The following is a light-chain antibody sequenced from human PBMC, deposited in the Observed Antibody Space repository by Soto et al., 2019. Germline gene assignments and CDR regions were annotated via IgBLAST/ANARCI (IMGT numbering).Light chain of an antibody. CDR2: RNN. V-gene: IGLV1-47*01. Sequence: QSVLTQPPSASGTPWQRVTISCSGSSSNIGSNYVYWYQQLPGTAPKLLIYRNNQRPSVVPDRFSGSKSGTSASLAISVLRSEDEADYYCAAWDYSLSGYVFGTGTKLTVL. CDR3: AAWDYSLSGYV. CDR1: SSNIGSNY. J-gene: IGLJ1*01.